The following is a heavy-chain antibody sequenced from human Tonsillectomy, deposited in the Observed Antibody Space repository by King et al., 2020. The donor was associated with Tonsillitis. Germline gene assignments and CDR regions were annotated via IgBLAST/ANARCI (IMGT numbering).Heavy chain of an antibody. CDR3: VREKSRNQIGAFDI. D-gene: IGHD1-14*01. V-gene: IGHV4-30-4*01. J-gene: IGHJ3*02. CDR1: GDSISSDYYY. Sequence: HVQLQESGPGLVKPSQTLSLTCTVSGDSISSDYYYWSWIRQPPGKGLEWIGYIYYSGATNHNPSLKSRVTISLDTSKNQFSLKLSSVTAADTAVYYCVREKSRNQIGAFDIWGQGTMVTVSS. CDR2: IYYSGAT.